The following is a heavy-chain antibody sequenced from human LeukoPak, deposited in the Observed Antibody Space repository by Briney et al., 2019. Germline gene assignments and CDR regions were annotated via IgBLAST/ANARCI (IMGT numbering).Heavy chain of an antibody. D-gene: IGHD6-13*01. CDR3: ARVEVTSRWYSIDY. V-gene: IGHV4-59*01. J-gene: IGHJ4*02. CDR1: GGSISSYY. CDR2: IYYNGST. Sequence: SETLSLTCTVSGGSISSYYWSWIRQPPGKGLEWIGYIYYNGSTNYNPSLKSRVIISVDTSKNQFSLKLTSVTAADTAVYYCARVEVTSRWYSIDYWGQGILVTVSS.